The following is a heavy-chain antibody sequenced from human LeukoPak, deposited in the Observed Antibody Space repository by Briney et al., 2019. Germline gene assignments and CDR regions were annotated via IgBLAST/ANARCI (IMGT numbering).Heavy chain of an antibody. D-gene: IGHD2/OR15-2a*01. J-gene: IGHJ4*02. Sequence: ASVKVSCKPSGYTFTGYYMHWVRQAPGQGLEWMGRIDPKSGGTKYAQRFQGRVTMTSDTSISTAYMELSSLTSDDTAVYYCARDSRVSGDYWGQGTLVTVSS. CDR1: GYTFTGYY. V-gene: IGHV1-2*06. CDR2: IDPKSGGT. CDR3: ARDSRVSGDY.